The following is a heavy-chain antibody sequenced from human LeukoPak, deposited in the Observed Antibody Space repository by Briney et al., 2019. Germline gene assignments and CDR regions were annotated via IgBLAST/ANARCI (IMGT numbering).Heavy chain of an antibody. CDR1: GYSISSGYY. CDR2: IYHSGST. D-gene: IGHD2-15*01. V-gene: IGHV4-38-2*02. CDR3: ARAICSGGSCRRANYYYMDV. Sequence: PSETLSLTCTVSGYSISSGYYWGWIRQPPGKGLEWIGSIYHSGSTYYNPSLKSRATMSVDTSKNQFSLKLSSVTAADTAVYYCARAICSGGSCRRANYYYMDVWGKGTTVTISS. J-gene: IGHJ6*03.